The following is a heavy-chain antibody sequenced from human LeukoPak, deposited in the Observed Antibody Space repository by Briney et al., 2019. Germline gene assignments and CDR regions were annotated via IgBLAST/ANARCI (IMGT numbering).Heavy chain of an antibody. D-gene: IGHD3-10*01. V-gene: IGHV3-53*01. CDR2: LYSGGTT. J-gene: IGHJ6*02. CDR3: AKDVPVGPAYGADV. CDR1: GFSVSSNY. Sequence: GGSLRLSCAASGFSVSSNYMNWVRQAPGKGLEWVSVLYSGGTTLYADSVKGRFTVSRDNSNNTFYLQMNSLRVEDTAVYYCAKDVPVGPAYGADVWGQGTTVTVSS.